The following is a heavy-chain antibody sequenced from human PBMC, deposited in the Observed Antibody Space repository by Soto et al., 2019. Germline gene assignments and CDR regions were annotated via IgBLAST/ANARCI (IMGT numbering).Heavy chain of an antibody. CDR2: IWYDGSNK. J-gene: IGHJ4*02. V-gene: IGHV3-33*01. CDR1: VFTFSSEG. Sequence: ESGGGVVQPGRSVILYCAASVFTFSSEGMHLVRQAPGRGLEREAVIWYDGSNKYYADSVKGRFTISRDNSKNTLYLQMNSLRAEDTAVNYCARTPNNYGDYVSRQTLPDYWGQGTLVTVSS. CDR3: ARTPNNYGDYVSRQTLPDY. D-gene: IGHD4-17*01.